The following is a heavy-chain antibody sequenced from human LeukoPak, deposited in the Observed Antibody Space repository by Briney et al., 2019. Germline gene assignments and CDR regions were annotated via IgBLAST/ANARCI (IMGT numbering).Heavy chain of an antibody. J-gene: IGHJ4*02. CDR1: AFIFSGHW. CDR3: ARRGAITMIVGGYFDY. CDR2: IKEDGSER. V-gene: IGHV3-7*03. Sequence: GGSLRLSCEGSAFIFSGHWMNWVRQTPGKGLEWVASIKEDGSERQYVDSVKGRFSISRDNTKGSLFLQLNSLRAEDTAVYYCARRGAITMIVGGYFDYWGQGTLVTVSS. D-gene: IGHD3-22*01.